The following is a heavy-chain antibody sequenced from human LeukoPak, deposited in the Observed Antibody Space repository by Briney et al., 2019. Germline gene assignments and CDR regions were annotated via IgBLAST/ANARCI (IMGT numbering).Heavy chain of an antibody. CDR1: GFTFSNYA. CDR2: SSSSGSTI. J-gene: IGHJ4*02. V-gene: IGHV3-11*01. CDR3: ARRRDFIDY. Sequence: PGGSLRLSCAASGFTFSNYAMSWFRLAPGKGLEWVSYSSSSGSTIYYADSVKGRFAISRDNAKNSLYLQMNSLRAEDTAVYYCARRRDFIDYWGQGTLVTVSS. D-gene: IGHD3/OR15-3a*01.